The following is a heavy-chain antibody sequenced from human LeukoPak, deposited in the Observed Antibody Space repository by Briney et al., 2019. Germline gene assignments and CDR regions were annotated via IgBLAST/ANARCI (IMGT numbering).Heavy chain of an antibody. CDR1: GYTLTELS. D-gene: IGHD3-22*01. J-gene: IGHJ4*02. V-gene: IGHV1-24*01. CDR2: FDPEDGET. Sequence: GASVKVSCKVSGYTLTELSMHWVRQAPGKGLEWMGGFDPEDGETIYAQKFQGRVTMTRNTSISTAYMELSSLRSEDTALYYCVGGYYDSSGYPNYWGQGTLVTVSS. CDR3: VGGYYDSSGYPNY.